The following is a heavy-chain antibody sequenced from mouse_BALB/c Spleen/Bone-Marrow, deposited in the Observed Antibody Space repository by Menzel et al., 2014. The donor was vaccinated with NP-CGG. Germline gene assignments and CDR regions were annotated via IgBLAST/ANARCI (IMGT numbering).Heavy chain of an antibody. Sequence: EVQGVESGGGLVKSGGSLKLSCAASGFSFSNYGMSWVRQTPEKRLEWVATISGDGRYTFYSDSVRGRFPISRDNAKNNLYLQLSSLRAEDTALYYCARHAYYDQTEVSFVYWGQGTLVTVSA. CDR3: ARHAYYDQTEVSFVY. J-gene: IGHJ3*01. D-gene: IGHD2-4*01. CDR2: ISGDGRYT. CDR1: GFSFSNYG. V-gene: IGHV5-9-2*01.